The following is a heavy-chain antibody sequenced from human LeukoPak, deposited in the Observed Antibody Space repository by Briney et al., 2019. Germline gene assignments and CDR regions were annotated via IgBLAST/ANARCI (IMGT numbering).Heavy chain of an antibody. CDR3: ANRPSTAVAATRFDH. V-gene: IGHV3-23*01. CDR2: ISGGGSNT. Sequence: PGGSLRLSCAASGFTFSSYAMSWVRQAPGKGLEWVSTISGGGSNTYYAASVKGRFTISSDNSKNTLYLQMNSLRAEDTAVYFCANRPSTAVAATRFDHWGQGTLVTVSS. D-gene: IGHD6-19*01. J-gene: IGHJ4*02. CDR1: GFTFSSYA.